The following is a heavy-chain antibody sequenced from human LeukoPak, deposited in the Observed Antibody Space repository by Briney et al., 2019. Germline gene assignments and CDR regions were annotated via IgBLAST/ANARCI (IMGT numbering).Heavy chain of an antibody. CDR3: ARAGSMVRGLDYYYYGMDV. J-gene: IGHJ6*02. D-gene: IGHD3-10*01. CDR2: IIPIFGTA. V-gene: IGHV1-69*13. Sequence: SVKVSCRASGGTFSSYAISWVRQAPGQGLEWMGGIIPIFGTANYAQKFQGRVTITADESTSTAYMELSSLRSEDTAVYYCARAGSMVRGLDYYYYGMDVWGQGTTVTVSS. CDR1: GGTFSSYA.